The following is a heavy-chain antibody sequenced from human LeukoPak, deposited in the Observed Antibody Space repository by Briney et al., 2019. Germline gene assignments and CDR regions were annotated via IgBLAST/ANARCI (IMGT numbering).Heavy chain of an antibody. CDR3: ATSLDHYDSSGYYNNWFDP. D-gene: IGHD3-22*01. J-gene: IGHJ5*02. CDR2: ISGSGGST. V-gene: IGHV3-23*01. Sequence: GGSLRLSCAASGFTFSSYAMSWVRQAPGKGLEWVSAISGSGGSTYYADSVKGRFTISRDNSKNTLYLQMNSLRAEDTAVYYCATSLDHYDSSGYYNNWFDPWGQGTLVTVSS. CDR1: GFTFSSYA.